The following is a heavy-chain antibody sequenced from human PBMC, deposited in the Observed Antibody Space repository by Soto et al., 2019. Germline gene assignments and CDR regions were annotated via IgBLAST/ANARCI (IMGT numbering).Heavy chain of an antibody. CDR1: GGSISSYY. D-gene: IGHD3-3*01. CDR3: VRGGYDFWSGYYNWYFDL. CDR2: IYYSGST. J-gene: IGHJ2*01. V-gene: IGHV4-59*01. Sequence: QVQLQESGPGLVKPSETLSLTCTVSGGSISSYYWSWIRQPPGKGLEWIGYIYYSGSTNYNPSLKSRVTMSVDTSNNQFSLKLSSVTAADTAVYYCVRGGYDFWSGYYNWYFDLWGRGTLVTVSS.